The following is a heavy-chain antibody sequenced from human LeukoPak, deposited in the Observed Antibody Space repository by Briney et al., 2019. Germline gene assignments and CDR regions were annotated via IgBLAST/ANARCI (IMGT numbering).Heavy chain of an antibody. Sequence: GGSLRLSCAASGFTVSSNYMSWVRQAPGKGLEWVSSISSSSSYIYYADSVKGRFTISRDNAKNSLYLQMNSLRAEDTAVYYCARDLGPYSSSWFDYWGQGTLVTVSS. V-gene: IGHV3-21*01. J-gene: IGHJ4*02. CDR2: ISSSSSYI. CDR1: GFTVSSNY. CDR3: ARDLGPYSSSWFDY. D-gene: IGHD6-13*01.